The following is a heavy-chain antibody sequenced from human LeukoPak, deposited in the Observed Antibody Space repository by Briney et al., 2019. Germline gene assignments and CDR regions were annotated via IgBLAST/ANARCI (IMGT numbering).Heavy chain of an antibody. CDR1: GGSFSGYY. J-gene: IGHJ4*02. Sequence: SETLSLTCAVYGGSFSGYYWSWIRQPPGKGLEWIGEINHSGSTNYNPSLKSRVTISVDTSKNQFSLKPSSVTAADTAVYYCARGGQPDYWGQGTLVTVSS. V-gene: IGHV4-34*01. CDR2: INHSGST. D-gene: IGHD1-1*01. CDR3: ARGGQPDY.